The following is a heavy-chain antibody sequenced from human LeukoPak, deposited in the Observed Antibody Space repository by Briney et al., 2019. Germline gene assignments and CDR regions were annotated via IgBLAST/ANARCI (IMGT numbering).Heavy chain of an antibody. CDR1: GGSISSYY. V-gene: IGHV4-59*01. CDR2: IYYSGST. Sequence: SETLSLACTVSGGSISSYYWSWIRQPPGKGLEWIGYIYYSGSTNYNPSLKSRVTISVDTSKNQFSLKLSSVTAADTAVYYCARNSGYSYGYHGPFPDYWGQGTLVTVSS. CDR3: ARNSGYSYGYHGPFPDY. D-gene: IGHD5-18*01. J-gene: IGHJ4*02.